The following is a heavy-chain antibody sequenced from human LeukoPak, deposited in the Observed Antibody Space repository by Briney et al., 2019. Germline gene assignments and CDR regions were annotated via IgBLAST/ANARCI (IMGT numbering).Heavy chain of an antibody. D-gene: IGHD2-15*01. CDR1: GGTFSSYA. CDR2: NIPIFGTA. V-gene: IGHV1-69*05. Sequence: SVKVSCKASGGTFSSYAISWVRQAPGQGLEWMGGNIPIFGTANSAQKFQGRVTITTDESTSTAYMELSSLRSEDTAVYYCAREGYKGIVARGAFDIWGQGTMVTVSS. CDR3: AREGYKGIVARGAFDI. J-gene: IGHJ3*02.